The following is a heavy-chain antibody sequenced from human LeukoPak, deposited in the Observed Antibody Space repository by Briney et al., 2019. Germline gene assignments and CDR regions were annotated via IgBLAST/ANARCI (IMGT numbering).Heavy chain of an antibody. V-gene: IGHV1-69*04. J-gene: IGHJ5*02. D-gene: IGHD3-3*01. CDR2: IIPILGIA. CDR3: AREDFGVVIHNWFDP. CDR1: GGTFSSYT. Sequence: SVKVSCKASGGTFSSYTISWVRQAPGQGLEWMGRIIPILGIANYAQKFQGRVTITADKSTSTAYMEPSSLRSEDTAVYYCAREDFGVVIHNWFDPWGQGTLVTVSS.